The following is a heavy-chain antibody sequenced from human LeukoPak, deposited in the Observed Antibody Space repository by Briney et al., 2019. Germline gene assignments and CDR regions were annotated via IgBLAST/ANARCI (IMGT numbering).Heavy chain of an antibody. CDR2: IYHSGIT. Sequence: PSETLSLTCAVSGDSISSGYYWGWIRQPPGKGLEWIGSIYHSGITYYNPSLKSRVTISVDTSKKQFSLRLSSVTAADTAVYYCARTLWNRDTLIDYWGQGTLFTVSS. V-gene: IGHV4-38-2*01. CDR3: ARTLWNRDTLIDY. CDR1: GDSISSGYY. D-gene: IGHD1-1*01. J-gene: IGHJ4*02.